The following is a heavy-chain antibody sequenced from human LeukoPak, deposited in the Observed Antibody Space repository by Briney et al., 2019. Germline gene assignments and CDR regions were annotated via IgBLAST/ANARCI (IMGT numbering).Heavy chain of an antibody. V-gene: IGHV3-23*01. Sequence: GGTLRLSCAASGFTFSSYGMSWVRQAPGKGLEWVSAISGSGGSIYYADFVKGRFTISRDNSKNTLYLQMNSLRAEDTAVYYCARDLLVAGSDWGQGTLVTVSS. J-gene: IGHJ4*02. CDR2: ISGSGGSI. CDR1: GFTFSSYG. D-gene: IGHD6-19*01. CDR3: ARDLLVAGSD.